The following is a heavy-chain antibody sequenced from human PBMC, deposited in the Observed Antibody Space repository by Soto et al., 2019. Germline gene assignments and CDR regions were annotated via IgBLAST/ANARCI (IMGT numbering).Heavy chain of an antibody. CDR1: GGSISSYY. J-gene: IGHJ5*02. D-gene: IGHD3-16*01. V-gene: IGHV4-4*07. CDR2: IYTSGSN. Sequence: QVPLQESGPGLVKPSETLSLTCTVSGGSISSYYWSWIRQPAGKGLEWIGRIYTSGSNNYNPSHKGHVPMSLDTAQGHFPREHGSVAGPDGAVYYWGGKLGFPGKYWFGPWGPGTLVAVSS. CDR3: GGKLGFPGKYWFGP.